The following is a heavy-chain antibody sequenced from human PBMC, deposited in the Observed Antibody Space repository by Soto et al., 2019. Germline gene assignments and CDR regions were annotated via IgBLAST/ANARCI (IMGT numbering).Heavy chain of an antibody. J-gene: IGHJ4*02. V-gene: IGHV1-2*02. Sequence: QVQLVQSGAEVKSPGASVKVSCKASGYTFTDHYILWVRQAPGQGLEWMGWVNPISGGTIYAPKFPGGVTMTRDTSTSTAYLELRSLTSDATAVYFCARAKSFGSGELDYWGQGTLVTVSS. CDR3: ARAKSFGSGELDY. D-gene: IGHD3-10*01. CDR1: GYTFTDHY. CDR2: VNPISGGT.